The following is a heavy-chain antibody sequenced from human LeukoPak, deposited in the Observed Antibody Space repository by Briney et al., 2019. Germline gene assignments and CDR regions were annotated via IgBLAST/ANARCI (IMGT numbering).Heavy chain of an antibody. J-gene: IGHJ6*03. CDR3: ARDRSTIYSGYDEARSYYYYYYMDV. CDR1: GFTFSSYS. CDR2: IKQDGSEK. V-gene: IGHV3-7*01. D-gene: IGHD5-12*01. Sequence: GGSLRLSCAASGFTFSSYSMNWVRQAPGKGLEWVANIKQDGSEKYYVDSVKGRFTISRDNAKNSLYLQMNSLRAEDTAVYYCARDRSTIYSGYDEARSYYYYYYMDVWGKGTTVTVSS.